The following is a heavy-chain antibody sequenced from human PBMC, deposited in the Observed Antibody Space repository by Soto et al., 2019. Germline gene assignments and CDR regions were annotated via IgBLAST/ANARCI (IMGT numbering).Heavy chain of an antibody. CDR2: IYYSGST. V-gene: IGHV4-31*03. D-gene: IGHD3-3*01. J-gene: IGHJ4*02. CDR3: VRGIGGYFHY. Sequence: QVQLQESGPGLVKSSQTLSLTCTVSGGSISSGGHYWSWIRQHPGKGLEWIGYIYYSGSTYYNPSLKSRITISVDTSKNQFSLKLSSVTAADTAVYYCVRGIGGYFHYWGQGSLFTVSS. CDR1: GGSISSGGHY.